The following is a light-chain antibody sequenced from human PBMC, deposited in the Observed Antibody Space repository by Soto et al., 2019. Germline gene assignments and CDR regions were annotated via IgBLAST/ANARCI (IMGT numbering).Light chain of an antibody. V-gene: IGKV3-20*01. CDR2: AVS. CDR1: QSVSSTY. J-gene: IGKJ1*01. Sequence: EIVLTQSPGTLSLSPGERATLSCRASQSVSSTYLAWYQQKPGQAPRLLLHAVSSRATGIPDRFSRRGSGTDFTLTISRLEPEDFAVYYCEQYGSSPRTFGQGTKADI. CDR3: EQYGSSPRT.